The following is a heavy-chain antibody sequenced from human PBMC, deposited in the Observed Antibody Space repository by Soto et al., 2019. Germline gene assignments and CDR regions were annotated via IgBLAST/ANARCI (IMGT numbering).Heavy chain of an antibody. CDR1: GFTFNNYG. J-gene: IGHJ3*01. CDR3: AKDQCIAASHGID. CDR2: ISNDGSDK. D-gene: IGHD6-13*01. V-gene: IGHV3-30*18. Sequence: QVQLVESGGGVVQPGRSLRLSCAASGFTFNNYGMHWVRQAPGKGLEWVATISNDGSDKYYAHSVKGRLTISRDNSKNTVYLQLNSLIAEETSVYYCAKDQCIAASHGIDWGQGTMVTVSS.